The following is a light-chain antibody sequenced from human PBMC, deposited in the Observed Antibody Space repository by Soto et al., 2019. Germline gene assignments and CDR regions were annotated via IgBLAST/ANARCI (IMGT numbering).Light chain of an antibody. J-gene: IGKJ1*01. CDR1: QSVLFSSDNKNY. Sequence: DIVMTQSPDSLAVSLGERATINCRSSQSVLFSSDNKNYLAWYQQKPGQPPKLLIYWASARGYGVPDRFSGSGSGTDFTLTINSLQAEDVAVYFCQQYYSSPQTFGQGTKVEI. CDR3: QQYYSSPQT. CDR2: WAS. V-gene: IGKV4-1*01.